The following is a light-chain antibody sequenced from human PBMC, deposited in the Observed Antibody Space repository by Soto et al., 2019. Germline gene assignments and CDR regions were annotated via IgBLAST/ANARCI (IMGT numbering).Light chain of an antibody. J-gene: IGLJ3*02. Sequence: QSVLTQPPSASGTPGQRVTISCSGSSSNIGSNSVNWYQQLPGTAPKLLIYSVNQRPSGVPDRFSGSKSGTSASLAISGLQSEDEADYYCAASDDSLNGHWVFGGGTKLTVL. V-gene: IGLV1-44*01. CDR1: SSNIGSNS. CDR2: SVN. CDR3: AASDDSLNGHWV.